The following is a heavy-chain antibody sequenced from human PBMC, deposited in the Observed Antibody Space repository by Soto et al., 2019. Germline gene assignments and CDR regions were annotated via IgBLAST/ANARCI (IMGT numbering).Heavy chain of an antibody. CDR1: GDAFGHYF. CDR3: ARADYEILTGSYAMDV. V-gene: IGHV4-4*07. J-gene: IGHJ6*02. CDR2: VSSSGNT. Sequence: PSDTLSLTCSLCGDAFGHYFWGWIPPPLGKGLEWIGRVSSSGNTNANPTLNSRATMSIDTSKNQFSLRLRSVTAADTAVYYCARADYEILTGSYAMDVWGQGTTVTVSS. D-gene: IGHD3-9*01.